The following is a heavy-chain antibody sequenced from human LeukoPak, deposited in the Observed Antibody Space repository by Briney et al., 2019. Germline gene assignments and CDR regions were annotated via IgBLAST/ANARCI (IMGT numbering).Heavy chain of an antibody. D-gene: IGHD6-19*01. CDR1: GFTFCSYG. V-gene: IGHV3-30*18. CDR3: AKVVRWLAPDFDY. Sequence: GRSLRLSCAASGFTFCSYGTHWVRQAPGKGLEWVAVISYDGSNKYYADSVKGRFTISRDNSKNTLYLQINSLRPEDTAVYYCAKVVRWLAPDFDYWGQGTLVTVSS. CDR2: ISYDGSNK. J-gene: IGHJ4*02.